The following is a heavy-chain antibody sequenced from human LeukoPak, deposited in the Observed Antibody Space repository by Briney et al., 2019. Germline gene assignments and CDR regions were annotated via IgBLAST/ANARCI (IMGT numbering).Heavy chain of an antibody. CDR1: GGSFSGYY. CDR2: INHSGST. CDR3: ARGPINHFDWLLYRSPPLGYWFDP. Sequence: SETLSLTCAVYGGSFSGYYWSWIRQPPGKGLEWIGEINHSGSTNYNPSLKSRVTISVDTSKNQFSLKLSSVTAADTAVYYCARGPINHFDWLLYRSPPLGYWFDPWGQGTLVTVSS. J-gene: IGHJ5*02. D-gene: IGHD3-9*01. V-gene: IGHV4-34*01.